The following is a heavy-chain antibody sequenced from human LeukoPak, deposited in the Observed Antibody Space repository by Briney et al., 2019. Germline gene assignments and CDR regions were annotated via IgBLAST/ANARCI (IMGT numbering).Heavy chain of an antibody. CDR1: GFTFSIYW. CDR3: VVASDALDL. D-gene: IGHD5-12*01. J-gene: IGHJ3*01. CDR2: IDSDGRTT. V-gene: IGHV3-74*01. Sequence: GGSLRLSCAASGFTFSIYWMYWVRQAPGKGLVWVSRIDSDGRTTDYADSLRGRFIISRDNSKNALYLQMNSLKADDTAIYYCVVASDALDLWGQGTTVTVSS.